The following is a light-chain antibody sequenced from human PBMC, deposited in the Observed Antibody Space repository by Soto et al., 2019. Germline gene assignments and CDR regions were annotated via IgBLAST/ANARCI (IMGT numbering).Light chain of an antibody. CDR2: DVS. CDR1: SSDVGDNDY. CDR3: CSYTISSTYV. V-gene: IGLV2-14*03. Sequence: QSALTQPASVSGSTGQSITISCTGASSDVGDNDYVSWYQQQPGKAPKLMIFDVSYQPSGVSNRFSGSKSGNTASLTISGLQAEDAADYYCCSYTISSTYVFGTGTKVTVL. J-gene: IGLJ1*01.